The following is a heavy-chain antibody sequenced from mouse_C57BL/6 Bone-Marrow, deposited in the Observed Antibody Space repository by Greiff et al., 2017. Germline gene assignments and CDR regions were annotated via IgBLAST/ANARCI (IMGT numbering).Heavy chain of an antibody. CDR1: GFSLTGYG. J-gene: IGHJ3*01. V-gene: IGHV2-6-7*01. CDR3: NRDDFAY. Sequence: VMLVQSGPGLVAPSPCLSITCTGSGFSLTGYGVNWVRQPPGKGLEWLGMIWGDGSTDYNSALKSRLSNSKDNSQSKVILKMNSLQTDDTARYYCNRDDFAYWGQGTMVTVSA. CDR2: IWGDGST.